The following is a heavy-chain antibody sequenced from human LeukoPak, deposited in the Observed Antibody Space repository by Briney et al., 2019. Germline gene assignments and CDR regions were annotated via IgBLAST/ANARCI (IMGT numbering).Heavy chain of an antibody. Sequence: SETLSLTCTVSDGSITSGSYYWSWIRQPAGQGLDWIGRIYASGNTNYNPSLKSRVTISVDTSQNPFSLKLTSVTDADTAVHSCARVDYDDSGRAFDIWGQGTMVTVSS. CDR1: DGSITSGSYY. D-gene: IGHD3-22*01. J-gene: IGHJ3*02. CDR3: ARVDYDDSGRAFDI. V-gene: IGHV4-61*02. CDR2: IYASGNT.